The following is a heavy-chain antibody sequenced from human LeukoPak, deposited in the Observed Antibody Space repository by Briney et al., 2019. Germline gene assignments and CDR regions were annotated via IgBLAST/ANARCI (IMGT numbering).Heavy chain of an antibody. D-gene: IGHD2-2*01. Sequence: PGGSLRLSCAASGFTFSDYWMLWVRQAPGKGLMWVSLISTDGKSTRYAESVKGRFTISRDNAKNALYLQMDILRVEDTALYFCVRDYQFIQEVWGQGTTVTVSS. CDR1: GFTFSDYW. CDR2: ISTDGKST. J-gene: IGHJ6*02. V-gene: IGHV3-74*01. CDR3: VRDYQFIQEV.